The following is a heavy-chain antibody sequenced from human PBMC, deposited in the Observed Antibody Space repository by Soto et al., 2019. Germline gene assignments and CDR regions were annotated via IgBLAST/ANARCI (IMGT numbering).Heavy chain of an antibody. CDR1: GYTFTGYY. D-gene: IGHD3-16*02. CDR3: ARERRGAITFGGVIVMGGEDAFDI. V-gene: IGHV1-2*02. Sequence: QVQLVQSGAEVKKPGASVKVSGKASGYTFTGYYMHWVRQAPGQGLEWMGWINPNSGGTNYAQKFQGRVTMTRDTSISTACMELGSLRSDETAVYYGARERRGAITFGGVIVMGGEDAFDIWGQGTMVTVSS. CDR2: INPNSGGT. J-gene: IGHJ3*02.